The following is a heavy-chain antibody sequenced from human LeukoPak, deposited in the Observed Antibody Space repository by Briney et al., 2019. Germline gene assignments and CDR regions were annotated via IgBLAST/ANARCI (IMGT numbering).Heavy chain of an antibody. D-gene: IGHD4-17*01. CDR1: GGTFSSYA. Sequence: ASVKVSCKASGGTFSSYAISWVRQAPGQRLEWMGWINAGNGNTKNSQKLQGRVTITRDTSASTVYMELSSLRSEDTAIYYCARDPTTGWIPDGKFSSDYFFDSWGRGTLVTVSS. CDR3: ARDPTTGWIPDGKFSSDYFFDS. V-gene: IGHV1-3*01. J-gene: IGHJ4*02. CDR2: INAGNGNT.